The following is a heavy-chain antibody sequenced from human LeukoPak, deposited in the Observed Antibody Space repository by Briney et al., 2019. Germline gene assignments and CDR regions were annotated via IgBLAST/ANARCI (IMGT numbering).Heavy chain of an antibody. J-gene: IGHJ4*02. CDR1: GYTFTSYY. CDR2: INPSGGST. D-gene: IGHD1-26*01. Sequence: ASVKVSCKASGYTFTSYYMHWVRQAPGQGLEWMGIINPSGGSTSYAQNFQGRVTMTRDTSTSTVYMELSSLRSEDTAVYYCARDSRWELPTDYWGQGTLVTVSS. V-gene: IGHV1-46*01. CDR3: ARDSRWELPTDY.